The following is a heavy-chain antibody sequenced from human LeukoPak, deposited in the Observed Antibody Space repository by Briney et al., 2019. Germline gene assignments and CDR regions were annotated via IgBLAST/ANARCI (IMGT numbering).Heavy chain of an antibody. D-gene: IGHD2-15*01. J-gene: IGHJ4*02. Sequence: EASVKVSCKASGYTFTRYYMHWVRQAPGHGLEWMGIINPSGGSTSYAQKFQGRVTMTRDTSTSTVYMELNSLRSEDTAVYYCAKGYCSGGTCYSYDYWGQGTLVTVSS. CDR3: AKGYCSGGTCYSYDY. CDR1: GYTFTRYY. V-gene: IGHV1-46*01. CDR2: INPSGGST.